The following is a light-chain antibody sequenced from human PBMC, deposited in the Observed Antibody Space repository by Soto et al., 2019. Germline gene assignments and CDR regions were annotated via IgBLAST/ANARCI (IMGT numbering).Light chain of an antibody. CDR1: KLGDKI. CDR2: RDN. Sequence: SYELTQPPSVSVSPGQTASVTCSGHKLGDKIVSWYQQKPGQSPVLVIYRDNKRPSGIPERFSGSNSGNTATLTISVTQAMDEADYYCQTWDTSTVRVFGTGTKVTGL. J-gene: IGLJ1*01. V-gene: IGLV3-1*01. CDR3: QTWDTSTVRV.